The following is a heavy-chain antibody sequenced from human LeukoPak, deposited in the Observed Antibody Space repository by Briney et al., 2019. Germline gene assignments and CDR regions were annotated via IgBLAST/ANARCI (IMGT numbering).Heavy chain of an antibody. CDR2: ICYRGST. J-gene: IGHJ3*02. CDR3: ARSGVFTGYDAFDI. V-gene: IGHV4-59*08. Sequence: NPSETLSLTCTVSGGSINISYWSWIRQPPGKGLEWIGYICYRGSTNYNPSLKSRVTIPVDTSKNQYSLKLSSVTAADTAVYYCARSGVFTGYDAFDIWGQGTRVTASS. D-gene: IGHD1-1*01. CDR1: GGSINISY.